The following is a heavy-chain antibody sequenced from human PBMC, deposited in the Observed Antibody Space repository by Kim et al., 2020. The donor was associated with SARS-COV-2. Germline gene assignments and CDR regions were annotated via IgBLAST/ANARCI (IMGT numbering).Heavy chain of an antibody. CDR3: ARWTGSGSYGWFDP. J-gene: IGHJ5*02. V-gene: IGHV4-31*02. Sequence: YNPSLKSRVTISVDTSKNQFSLKLSSVTAADTAVYYCARWTGSGSYGWFDPWGQGTLVTVSS. D-gene: IGHD3-10*01.